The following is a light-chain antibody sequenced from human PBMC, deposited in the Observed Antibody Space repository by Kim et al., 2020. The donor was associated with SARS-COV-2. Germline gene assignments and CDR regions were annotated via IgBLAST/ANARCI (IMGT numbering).Light chain of an antibody. CDR1: TLGDRN. V-gene: IGLV3-1*01. J-gene: IGLJ3*02. CDR3: QAWESSTAV. Sequence: SYELTQPPSVSVSPGQTATITCSGETLGDRNVCWYQQKPGQSPVVVIHQHNRRPSGIPERFSGSNSGNTATLTISGTQSLDEADYFCQAWESSTAVFGGG. CDR2: QHN.